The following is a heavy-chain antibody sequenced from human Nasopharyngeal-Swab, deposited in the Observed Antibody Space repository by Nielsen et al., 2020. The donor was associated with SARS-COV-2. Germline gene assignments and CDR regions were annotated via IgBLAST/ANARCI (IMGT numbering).Heavy chain of an antibody. Sequence: ASVKVSCKASGYTFTSYAMHWVRQAPGQRLEWMGWINAGNGNTKYSQKFQGRVTITRDTFASTDYMELSSLRSEDTAVYYCARVSTMVRGVIGWFDPWGQGTLVTVSS. CDR2: INAGNGNT. CDR1: GYTFTSYA. D-gene: IGHD3-10*01. CDR3: ARVSTMVRGVIGWFDP. V-gene: IGHV1-3*01. J-gene: IGHJ5*02.